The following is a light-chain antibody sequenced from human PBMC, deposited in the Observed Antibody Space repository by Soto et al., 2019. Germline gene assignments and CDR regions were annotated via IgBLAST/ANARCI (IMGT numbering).Light chain of an antibody. J-gene: IGKJ1*01. CDR1: QSISDT. CDR2: SAS. Sequence: EIVMSQSRATLSVSPGGRATLSCRASQSISDTLAWYQQKPGQAPSLLIYSASRRATGFPGRFSGSGSGTDFTLTISSLQSEDLAVYYCQQYNNRPWTFGQGTKVDI. V-gene: IGKV3-15*01. CDR3: QQYNNRPWT.